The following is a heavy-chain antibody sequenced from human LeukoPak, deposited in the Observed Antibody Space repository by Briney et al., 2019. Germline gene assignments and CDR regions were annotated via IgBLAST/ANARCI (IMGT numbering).Heavy chain of an antibody. Sequence: GGSLRLSCAASGFSFSSYGMLWVRQAPGKGLEWVAVIWYDAREKFYADSVKGRFAISRDNSKNTLDLQMSSLRAEDTALYYCARLRGNIAFDIWGQGTMVTVSS. CDR3: ARLRGNIAFDI. J-gene: IGHJ3*02. CDR1: GFSFSSYG. CDR2: IWYDAREK. V-gene: IGHV3-33*01.